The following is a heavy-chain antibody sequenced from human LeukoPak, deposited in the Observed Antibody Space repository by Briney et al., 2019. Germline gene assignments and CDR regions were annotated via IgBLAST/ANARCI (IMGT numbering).Heavy chain of an antibody. CDR2: ISGSGGST. Sequence: QTGGSLRLSCAASGFTFSSYAMSWVRQAPGKGLEWVSAISGSGGSTYYADSVKGRFTISRDNSKNTLYLQMNSLRAEDTAVYYCAKRVGYYDSSGHFDYWGQGTLVTVSS. CDR3: AKRVGYYDSSGHFDY. CDR1: GFTFSSYA. D-gene: IGHD3-22*01. J-gene: IGHJ4*02. V-gene: IGHV3-23*01.